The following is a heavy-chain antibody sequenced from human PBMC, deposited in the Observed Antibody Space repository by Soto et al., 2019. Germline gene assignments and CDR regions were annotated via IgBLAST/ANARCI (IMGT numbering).Heavy chain of an antibody. Sequence: SVSNAWMNWVRQAPGKGLEWVGRIKSKTDGGTTDYAAPVKGRFTISRDDSKNTLYLQMYSLKTEDTAVYYCTTDSGDYQDFDYWGQGTLVTVSS. CDR3: TTDSGDYQDFDY. CDR1: SVSNAW. CDR2: IKSKTDGGTT. V-gene: IGHV3-15*07. D-gene: IGHD2-21*02. J-gene: IGHJ4*02.